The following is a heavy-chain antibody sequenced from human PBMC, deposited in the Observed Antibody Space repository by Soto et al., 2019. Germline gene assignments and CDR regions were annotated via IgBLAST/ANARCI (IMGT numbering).Heavy chain of an antibody. D-gene: IGHD2-2*01. J-gene: IGHJ4*02. Sequence: QEQLVQSGAEVKKPGASVKVSCKASGYTFTSHYVHWVRQAPGQGLEWVGIINPSGDTTWYAQKFQGRVTMTRDTSTSTVYMELSSLRSEDTAVYYCARELVGLADYWGQGTLVTVSS. CDR2: INPSGDTT. CDR1: GYTFTSHY. CDR3: ARELVGLADY. V-gene: IGHV1-46*01.